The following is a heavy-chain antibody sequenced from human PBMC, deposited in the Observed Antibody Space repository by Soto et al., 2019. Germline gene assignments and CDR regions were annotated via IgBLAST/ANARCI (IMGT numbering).Heavy chain of an antibody. CDR2: IYAGGSR. CDR1: GFTVGTNY. Sequence: PGGFLRLSCAASGFTVGTNYMTWVRQAPGKGLEWVSVIYAGGSRYYADSVKGRFTISRDISKNTQYLQMDSLRAEDTAVYYCAKGGYYMIDYWGQGTLVTV. V-gene: IGHV3-66*01. J-gene: IGHJ4*02. D-gene: IGHD3-22*01. CDR3: AKGGYYMIDY.